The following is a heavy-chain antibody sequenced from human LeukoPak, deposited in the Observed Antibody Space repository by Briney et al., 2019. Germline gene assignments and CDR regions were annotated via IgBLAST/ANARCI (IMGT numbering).Heavy chain of an antibody. J-gene: IGHJ4*02. CDR1: GFTFRNYW. CDR3: ARIGASRSLDY. V-gene: IGHV3-7*04. Sequence: GGSLRLSCAPSGFTFRNYWMSWVRRVPGKGLEWVANINHDGSEKYYLDSVKGRFTISRDNAENSLYLQMSSLRAEDAAVCNCARIGASRSLDYWGQGTLVTGSS. CDR2: INHDGSEK.